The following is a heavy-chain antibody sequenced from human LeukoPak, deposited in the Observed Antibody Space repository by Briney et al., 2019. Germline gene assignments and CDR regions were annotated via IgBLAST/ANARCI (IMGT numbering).Heavy chain of an antibody. CDR1: GFTFSSYW. CDR3: ARDNGDAPYYYYGMDV. CDR2: IKQAGSEK. D-gene: IGHD4-17*01. J-gene: IGHJ6*04. Sequence: GGSLRLSCAASGFTFSSYWMSWVRQAPGKGLESVANIKQAGSEKYYVDSVKGRFTISRDNAKNSLYLQMNSLRAEDTAVYYCARDNGDAPYYYYGMDVWGEGTTVTVSS. V-gene: IGHV3-7*01.